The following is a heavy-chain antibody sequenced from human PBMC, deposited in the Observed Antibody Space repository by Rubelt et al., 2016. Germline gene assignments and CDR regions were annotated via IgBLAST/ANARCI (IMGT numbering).Heavy chain of an antibody. D-gene: IGHD6-19*01. CDR3: ATGYSSGWYVAY. CDR2: INAGNGNP. J-gene: IGHJ4*02. V-gene: IGHV1-3*01. Sequence: QVQLVQSGAGVKKPGASVTVSCKAAGSSFPTYSIHWVRQAPDQGLEWMVWINAGNGNPTYSRQFQGKVTITRDTSASTAYLELSSLRSEDTAIYYCATGYSSGWYVAYWGQGTLVTVSS. CDR1: GSSFPTYS.